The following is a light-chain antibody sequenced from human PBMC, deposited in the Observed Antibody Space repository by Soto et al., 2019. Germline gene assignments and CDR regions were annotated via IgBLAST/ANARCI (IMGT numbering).Light chain of an antibody. CDR2: GAS. CDR3: QQYGNSRGT. Sequence: DIVLTQSPGTLSLSPGDRATLSCRVSQSVSTSYLAWYQQKPGQAPRLLIYGASSRATGIPDRFSGSGSGTDFTLTISGLEPEDFAVYYCQQYGNSRGTFGQGTKVEIK. V-gene: IGKV3-20*01. J-gene: IGKJ1*01. CDR1: QSVSTSY.